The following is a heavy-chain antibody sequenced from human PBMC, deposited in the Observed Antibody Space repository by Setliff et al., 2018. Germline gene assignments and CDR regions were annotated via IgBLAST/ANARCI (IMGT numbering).Heavy chain of an antibody. D-gene: IGHD1-26*01. CDR3: GRGSFVGATIGYDY. J-gene: IGHJ4*02. CDR1: GFTFSSYA. V-gene: IGHV3-23*01. CDR2: ISSSGGTT. Sequence: GGSLRLSCAASGFTFSSYAMNWVRQAPGKGLEWVSSISSSGGTTYDADSVKGRFTISRDNSKNTLYLQMNSLRAEDTAVYYCGRGSFVGATIGYDYWGQGILVTVSS.